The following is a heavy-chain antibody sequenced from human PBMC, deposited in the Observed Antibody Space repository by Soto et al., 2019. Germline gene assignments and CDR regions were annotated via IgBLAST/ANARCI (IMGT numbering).Heavy chain of an antibody. D-gene: IGHD6-25*01. Sequence: QVQLQQWGAGLLKPSETLSLTCAVYGGSFSGYYRSWIRQPPGKGLEWIGEINHRGSTNYNPSLKRRVTISVDTSKNQFSLKLNSVTAADTAVYYCARGSRVKIPAASGRDYYYHGLDVWGQGTAVTVSS. J-gene: IGHJ6*02. CDR1: GGSFSGYY. CDR3: ARGSRVKIPAASGRDYYYHGLDV. CDR2: INHRGST. V-gene: IGHV4-34*01.